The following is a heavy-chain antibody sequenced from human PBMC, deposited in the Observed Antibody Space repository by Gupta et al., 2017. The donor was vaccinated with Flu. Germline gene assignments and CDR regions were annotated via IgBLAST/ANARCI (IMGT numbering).Heavy chain of an antibody. J-gene: IGHJ4*02. V-gene: IGHV4-4*07. D-gene: IGHD3-22*01. Sequence: VQLQETRPGLVTPPHPLSLTSQVSGRAIRPYYWTWLQQSAGTGLEWIGCIYRDGSTYYKPCLKSRVIMSVDTSNIQVSMNLSSVTAADTAVYYCARDAYYYDTSGYFQFDSWGQGTLVTVSS. CDR3: ARDAYYYDTSGYFQFDS. CDR2: IYRDGST. CDR1: GRAIRPYY.